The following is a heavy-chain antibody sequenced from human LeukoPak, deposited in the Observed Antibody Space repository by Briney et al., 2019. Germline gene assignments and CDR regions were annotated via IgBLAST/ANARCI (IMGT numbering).Heavy chain of an antibody. CDR3: AREGGSGWYYFDY. J-gene: IGHJ4*02. V-gene: IGHV3-30-3*01. Sequence: RGSLRLSCAASGFTFSSYAMHWVRQAPGKGLEWVAVISYDGSNKYYADSVKGRFTISRDNSKNTLYPQMNSLRAEDTAVYCCAREGGSGWYYFDYWGQGTLVTVSS. D-gene: IGHD6-19*01. CDR1: GFTFSSYA. CDR2: ISYDGSNK.